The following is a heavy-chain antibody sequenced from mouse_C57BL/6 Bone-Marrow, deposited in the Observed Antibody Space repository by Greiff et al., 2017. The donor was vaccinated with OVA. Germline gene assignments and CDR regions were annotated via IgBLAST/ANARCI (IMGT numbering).Heavy chain of an antibody. Sequence: EVMLVESGGGLVKPGGSLKLSCAASGFTFSSYAMSWVRQTPDKRLEWVATISNGGSYTYYPDNVKGRFTISRDNAKNNLYLQMSHLKSEDTAMYYCARDSYYSNDCYWGQGTTLSVAS. J-gene: IGHJ2*01. D-gene: IGHD2-12*01. CDR2: ISNGGSYT. CDR1: GFTFSSYA. V-gene: IGHV5-4*01. CDR3: ARDSYYSNDCY.